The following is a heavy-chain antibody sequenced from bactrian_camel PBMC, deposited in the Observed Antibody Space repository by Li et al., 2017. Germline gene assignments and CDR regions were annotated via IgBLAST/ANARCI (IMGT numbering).Heavy chain of an antibody. Sequence: HVQLVESGGGSVQAGGTLRLSCVASGHTDSIDSLITMGWLRQAPGKAREEVAAIYTGGGSPYYADSVKGRFTISQDNAKNTVYLHMDNVKAEDTAMYYCAADGNGGGCAGPILDYWGQGTQVTVS. CDR2: IYTGGGSP. CDR3: AADGNGGGCAGPILDY. D-gene: IGHD6*01. V-gene: IGHV3S54*01. J-gene: IGHJ4*01. CDR1: GHTDSIDSLIT.